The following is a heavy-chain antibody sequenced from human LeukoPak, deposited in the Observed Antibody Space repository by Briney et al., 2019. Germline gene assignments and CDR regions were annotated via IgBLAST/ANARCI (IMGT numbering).Heavy chain of an antibody. D-gene: IGHD3-3*01. Sequence: GGSLRLSCAASGFTFSSYAMSWVRQAPGKGLEWVSAISGSGGSTYYADSVKGRFTISRDNSNNTLYLQMNSLRAEDTAVYYCAKDLITIFGVVKPQPLGYWGQGTLVTVSS. CDR2: ISGSGGST. J-gene: IGHJ4*02. CDR3: AKDLITIFGVVKPQPLGY. CDR1: GFTFSSYA. V-gene: IGHV3-23*01.